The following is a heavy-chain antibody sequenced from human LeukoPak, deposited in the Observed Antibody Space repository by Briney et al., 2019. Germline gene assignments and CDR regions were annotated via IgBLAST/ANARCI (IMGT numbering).Heavy chain of an antibody. D-gene: IGHD5-12*01. J-gene: IGHJ6*02. CDR2: SKADGGTT. CDR3: TTDQFLRSTTYYGMDV. CDR1: GFTFSNAW. V-gene: IGHV3-15*01. Sequence: GGSLRLSCAASGFTFSNAWMRSKADGGTTDYAAPVKGRFTISRDDSKNALYLQMNSLKTEDTALYYCTTDQFLRSTTYYGMDVWGQGTTVTVSS.